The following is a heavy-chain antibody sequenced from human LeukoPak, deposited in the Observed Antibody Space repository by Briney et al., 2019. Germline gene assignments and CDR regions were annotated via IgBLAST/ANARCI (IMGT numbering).Heavy chain of an antibody. V-gene: IGHV3-30*04. J-gene: IGHJ4*02. CDR1: GFTFSSYA. CDR3: ARGLANSRDY. Sequence: GGSLRLSCAASGFTFSSYAMHWVRQAPGKGLEWVAVISYDGSNKYYADSVKGRFTISRDNSKNTLYLQMNSLRTEDTAVYYCARGLANSRDYWGQVTLVTVSS. CDR2: ISYDGSNK.